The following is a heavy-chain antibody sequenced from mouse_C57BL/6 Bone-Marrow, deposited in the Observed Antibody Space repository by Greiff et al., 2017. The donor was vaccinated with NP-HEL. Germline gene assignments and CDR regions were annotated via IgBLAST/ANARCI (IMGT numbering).Heavy chain of an antibody. CDR3: ARGGYYYGSSGY. J-gene: IGHJ2*01. D-gene: IGHD1-1*01. CDR2: IHPNSGST. V-gene: IGHV1-64*01. CDR1: GYTFTSYW. Sequence: QVQLQQPGAELVKPGASVKLSCKASGYTFTSYWMHWVKQRPGQGLEWIGMIHPNSGSTNYNEKFKSKATLTVDKSSSTAYMQLSSLTSEDSAVYYCARGGYYYGSSGYWGQGTTLTVSS.